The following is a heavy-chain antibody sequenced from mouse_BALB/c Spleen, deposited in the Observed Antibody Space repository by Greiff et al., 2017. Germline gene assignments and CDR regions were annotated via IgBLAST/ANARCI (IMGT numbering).Heavy chain of an antibody. J-gene: IGHJ4*01. D-gene: IGHD1-1*01. CDR2: ISSGGST. CDR3: ARAYYYGSSYAMDY. Sequence: EVHLVESGGGLVKPGGSLKLSCAASGFTFSSYAMSWVRQTPEKRLEWVASISSGGSTYYPDSVKGRFTISRDNARNILYLQMSSLRSEDTAMYYCARAYYYGSSYAMDYWGQGTSVTVSS. V-gene: IGHV5-6-5*01. CDR1: GFTFSSYA.